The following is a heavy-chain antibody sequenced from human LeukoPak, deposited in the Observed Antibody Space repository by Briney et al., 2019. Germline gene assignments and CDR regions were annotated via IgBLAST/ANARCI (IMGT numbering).Heavy chain of an antibody. CDR2: ISYDGSNK. J-gene: IGHJ3*02. D-gene: IGHD3-10*01. CDR3: ARDRGYGSGGDAFDI. Sequence: GGSLRLSCAASGFTFSSYAMHWVRQAPGKGLEWVAVISYDGSNKYYADSVKGRFTISRDNSKNTLYLQMNSLRAEDTAVYFCARDRGYGSGGDAFDIWGQGTMVTVSS. CDR1: GFTFSSYA. V-gene: IGHV3-30-3*01.